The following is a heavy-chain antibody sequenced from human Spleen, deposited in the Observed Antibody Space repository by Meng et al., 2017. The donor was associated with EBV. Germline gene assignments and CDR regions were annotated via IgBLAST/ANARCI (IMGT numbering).Heavy chain of an antibody. CDR3: ARGPIYYDSSGYYSDY. CDR2: IYHSGNI. D-gene: IGHD3-22*01. J-gene: IGHJ4*02. CDR1: VGYGSSSKW. V-gene: IGHV4-4*02. Sequence: HVQLHASGPRLVRPSGNRPLTCADAVGYGSSSKWWSWVRQPPGKGLGWIGEIYHSGNINYNPSLKSRVTISVDKSKNQFSLKLSSVTAADTAVYYCARGPIYYDSSGYYSDYWGQGTLVTVSS.